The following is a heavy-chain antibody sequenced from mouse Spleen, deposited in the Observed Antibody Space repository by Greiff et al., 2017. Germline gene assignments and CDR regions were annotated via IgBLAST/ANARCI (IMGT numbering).Heavy chain of an antibody. CDR3: ARLRTITTVVATDY. CDR1: GYTFTSYW. V-gene: IGHV1-69*01. D-gene: IGHD1-1*01. CDR2: IDPSDSYT. Sequence: QVQLQQPGAELVMPGASVKLSCKASGYTFTSYWMHWVKQRPGQGLEWIGEIDPSDSYTNYNQKFKGKATLTVDKSSSTAYMQLSSLTSEDSAVYYCARLRTITTVVATDYWGQGTTLTVSS. J-gene: IGHJ2*01.